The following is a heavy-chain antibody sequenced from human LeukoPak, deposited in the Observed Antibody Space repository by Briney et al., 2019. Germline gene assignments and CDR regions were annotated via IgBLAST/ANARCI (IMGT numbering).Heavy chain of an antibody. CDR3: ARDAVQAGTPFYFDF. CDR2: ISAGSSNT. CDR1: GFIFASYG. D-gene: IGHD2-15*01. V-gene: IGHV3-48*01. Sequence: GGSLRLSCSASGFIFASYGMNWVRQAPGKGLQWVSYISAGSSNTFYADSVKGRFTISRDDVDNSLHLQMNSLSAEDTAVYYCARDAVQAGTPFYFDFWGQGALVTVSS. J-gene: IGHJ4*02.